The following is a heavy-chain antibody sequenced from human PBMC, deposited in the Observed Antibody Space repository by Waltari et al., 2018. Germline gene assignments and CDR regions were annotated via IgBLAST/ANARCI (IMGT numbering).Heavy chain of an antibody. J-gene: IGHJ4*02. CDR2: IKQDGSEK. CDR3: ARVGGYSGYDLNFDY. Sequence: EVQLVESGGGLVQPGGSLRLSCAASGFTFSLYWMSWVRQAPVKGLEWVANIKQDGSEKYYVDSVKGRFTISRDNAKNSLYLQMNSLRAEDTAVYYCARVGGYSGYDLNFDYWGQGTLVTVSS. CDR1: GFTFSLYW. D-gene: IGHD5-12*01. V-gene: IGHV3-7*01.